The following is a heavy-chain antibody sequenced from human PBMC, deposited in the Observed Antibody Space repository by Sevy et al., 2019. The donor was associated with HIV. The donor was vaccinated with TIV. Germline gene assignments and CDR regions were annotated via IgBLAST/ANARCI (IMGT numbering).Heavy chain of an antibody. D-gene: IGHD3-10*01. V-gene: IGHV4-39*01. CDR2: IYYTGST. J-gene: IGHJ6*02. CDR3: ARPSSLYYYYAMDV. Sequence: WETLSLTCIVSGGSISSDSYYWGWIRQPPGKGLEWIGRIYYTGSTYYNPSLKSRVTISSDTSKNQFSLRLSSVTAADTALYFCARPSSLYYYYAMDVWGQGTTVTVSS. CDR1: GGSISSDSYY.